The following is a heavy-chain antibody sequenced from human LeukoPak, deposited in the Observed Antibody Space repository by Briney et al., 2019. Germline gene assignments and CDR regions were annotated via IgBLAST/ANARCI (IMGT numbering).Heavy chain of an antibody. CDR3: TTVRYYYDSSGYPMYYFDY. V-gene: IGHV3-15*01. CDR1: GFTFSNAW. J-gene: IGHJ4*02. D-gene: IGHD3-22*01. Sequence: KPGGSLRLSCAASGFTFSNAWMSWVRQAPGKGLEWVGRIKSKTDGGTTDYAAPVKGRFTISRDDSKNTLYLQVSSLKTEDTAVYYCTTVRYYYDSSGYPMYYFDYWGQGTLVTVSS. CDR2: IKSKTDGGTT.